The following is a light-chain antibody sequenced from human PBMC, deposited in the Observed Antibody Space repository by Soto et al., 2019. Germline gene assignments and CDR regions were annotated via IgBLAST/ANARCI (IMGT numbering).Light chain of an antibody. CDR1: QDISNY. CDR2: DAS. Sequence: DIQMTQSPSSLSASVGDRVTITCRASQDISNYLNWYQQRPGKAPKLLIYDASNLERGVPSRFSGTRSGTHFTFAITSLQTEDVATYYCQQSDSLPITFGQGTRLEI. J-gene: IGKJ5*01. CDR3: QQSDSLPIT. V-gene: IGKV1-33*01.